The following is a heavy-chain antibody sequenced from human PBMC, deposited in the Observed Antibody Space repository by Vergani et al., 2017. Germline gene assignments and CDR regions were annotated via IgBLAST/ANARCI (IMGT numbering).Heavy chain of an antibody. CDR3: ASHRGSGGFFPSSYFYGMYV. V-gene: IGHV4-38-2*01. D-gene: IGHD3-10*01. J-gene: IGHJ6*02. CDR1: DSSIMTNPY. CDR2: IHHSGDT. Sequence: QVQLQESGPGLVKPSETLTLTCDVSDSSIMTNPYWGWFRQSPGKGLEWIGCIHHSGDTHYNSSLKSRVSISIVSSSKFSLSLTSVTAADTAIYYCASHRGSGGFFPSSYFYGMYVWGHGTTVTVSS.